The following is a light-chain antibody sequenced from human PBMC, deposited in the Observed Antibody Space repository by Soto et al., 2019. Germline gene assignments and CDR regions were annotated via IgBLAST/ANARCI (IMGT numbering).Light chain of an antibody. CDR2: AAS. V-gene: IGKV1-33*01. CDR1: QDINNY. CDR3: QQLDYVRELT. Sequence: DIQMTQSPSSLSASVGDRVTITCQASQDINNYLNWYQQKPGEAPKILISAASNLETGVPSRFSGSGSGTDFTFTITSLQPEVTATYYCQQLDYVRELTFGPGTKVQI. J-gene: IGKJ3*01.